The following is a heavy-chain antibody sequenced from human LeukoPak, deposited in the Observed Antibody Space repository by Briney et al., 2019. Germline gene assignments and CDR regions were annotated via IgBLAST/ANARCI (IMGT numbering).Heavy chain of an antibody. CDR1: GFTFSTYG. V-gene: IGHV3-30*18. CDR3: AKAVGSISWSFDY. Sequence: GGSLRLSCEASGFTFSTYGMHWVRQAPGKGLEWGALISYDGSDKNYADSVKGRFTISRDNSKSTLYLQMDSLRGDDAAVYYCAKAVGSISWSFDYWGQGTLVTVSS. D-gene: IGHD6-13*01. CDR2: ISYDGSDK. J-gene: IGHJ4*02.